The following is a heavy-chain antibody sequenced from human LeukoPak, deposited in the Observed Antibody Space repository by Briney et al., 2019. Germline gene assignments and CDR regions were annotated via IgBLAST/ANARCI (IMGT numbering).Heavy chain of an antibody. Sequence: GGSLRLSCAASGFTFSNAWMSWFRQAPGKGLEWVGFIRSRAYGGTTEYAASVKGRFTISRDDSKSIAYLQMNSLKTEDTAVYYCTRVWSKVTAAGTPFDYWGQGTLVTVSS. CDR3: TRVWSKVTAAGTPFDY. CDR1: GFTFSNAW. D-gene: IGHD6-13*01. V-gene: IGHV3-49*03. J-gene: IGHJ4*02. CDR2: IRSRAYGGTT.